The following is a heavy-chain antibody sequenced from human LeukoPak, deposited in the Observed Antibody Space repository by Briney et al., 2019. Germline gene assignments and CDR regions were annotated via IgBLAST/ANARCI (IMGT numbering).Heavy chain of an antibody. CDR3: ARVPAAIFNYYYYGMDV. CDR2: ISSSSSTI. Sequence: PGGSLRLSCAASGFTFSSYSMNWVRQAPGKGLEWVSYISSSSSTIYYADSVKGRFTISRDNAKNSLYLQMNSLRDEDTAVYYCARVPAAIFNYYYYGMDVWGQGTTVTVSS. J-gene: IGHJ6*02. CDR1: GFTFSSYS. V-gene: IGHV3-48*02. D-gene: IGHD2-2*01.